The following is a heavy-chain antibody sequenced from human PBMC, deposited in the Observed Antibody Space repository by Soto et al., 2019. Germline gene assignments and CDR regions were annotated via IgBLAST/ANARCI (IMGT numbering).Heavy chain of an antibody. D-gene: IGHD3-9*01. CDR2: ISYDGSNK. Sequence: GGSLRLSCAASGFTFSSYAMHWVRQAPGKGLEWVAVISYDGSNKYYADSVKGRFTISRDNSKNTLYLQMNSLRAEDTAVYYCARGDILTGYRYYYGMDVWGQGTTVTVSS. V-gene: IGHV3-30-3*01. CDR3: ARGDILTGYRYYYGMDV. CDR1: GFTFSSYA. J-gene: IGHJ6*02.